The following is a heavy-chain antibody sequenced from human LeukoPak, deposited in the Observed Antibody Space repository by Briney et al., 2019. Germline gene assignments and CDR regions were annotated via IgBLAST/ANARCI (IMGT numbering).Heavy chain of an antibody. J-gene: IGHJ4*02. CDR1: GFTFSNYA. D-gene: IGHD3-22*01. CDR3: ARGYYDSSGYYYLNYFDY. Sequence: PGGSLRLSCAASGFTFSNYAMSWVRQAPGKGLEWVSSITGSGGSTYYADSVKGRFTISRDNSKNTLYLQMSSLRAEDTAVYYCARGYYDSSGYYYLNYFDYWGQGTLVTVSS. CDR2: ITGSGGST. V-gene: IGHV3-23*01.